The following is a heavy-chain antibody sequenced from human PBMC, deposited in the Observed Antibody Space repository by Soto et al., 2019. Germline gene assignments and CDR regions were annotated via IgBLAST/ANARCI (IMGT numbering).Heavy chain of an antibody. CDR2: VTVTGGST. D-gene: IGHD3-10*01. J-gene: IGHJ5*02. CDR3: ARQRSPEGWFDP. V-gene: IGHV3-23*01. Sequence: PGGSLRLSCAASAISLNTYGVTWVRQAPGKGLEWVSTVTVTGGSTYYADSVKGRFTISRDRSNYTVSLLLNSLRVEDTAIYYCARQRSPEGWFDPWGKGT. CDR1: AISLNTYG.